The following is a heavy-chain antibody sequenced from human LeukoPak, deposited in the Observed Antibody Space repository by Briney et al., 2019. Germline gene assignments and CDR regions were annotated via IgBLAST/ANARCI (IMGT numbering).Heavy chain of an antibody. CDR3: TARKWLVPPFYYYYYYGMDV. CDR2: IKSKTDGGTT. D-gene: IGHD6-19*01. V-gene: IGHV3-15*01. J-gene: IGHJ6*02. Sequence: GGSLRLSCAASGFTFSNAWMSWVRQAPGKGLEWVGRIKSKTDGGTTDYAAPVKGRFTISRDDSKNTLYLQMNSLKTEDTAVYYCTARKWLVPPFYYYYYYGMDVWGQGTTVTVSS. CDR1: GFTFSNAW.